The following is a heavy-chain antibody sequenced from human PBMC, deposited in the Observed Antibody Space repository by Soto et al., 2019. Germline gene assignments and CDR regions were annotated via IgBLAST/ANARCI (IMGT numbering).Heavy chain of an antibody. Sequence: QVQLVESGGGVVQPGRSLRLSCAASGFTLSSYGMHWVRQAPGKGLEWVAVISYDGSNKYYADSVKGRFTISRDNSKNTLYLQMNSLRAEDTAVYYCAKDPEATEYSEEYFQHWGQGTLVTVSS. J-gene: IGHJ1*01. CDR3: AKDPEATEYSEEYFQH. V-gene: IGHV3-30*18. D-gene: IGHD5-12*01. CDR2: ISYDGSNK. CDR1: GFTLSSYG.